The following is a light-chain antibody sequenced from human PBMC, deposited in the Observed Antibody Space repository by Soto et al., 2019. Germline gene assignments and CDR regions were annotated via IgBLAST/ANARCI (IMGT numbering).Light chain of an antibody. CDR1: NSDVGSSVY. J-gene: IGLJ1*01. V-gene: IGLV2-14*01. Sequence: QSVLTQPASVSGSPGQSISFSCAGSNSDVGSSVYVSWYRQHPGKAPQLIIYEVNKRPSGVSNRFSGSKSGNTASLTVSGLQAEDEADYYCSSYAGITHFVFLTGTKLPVL. CDR2: EVN. CDR3: SSYAGITHFV.